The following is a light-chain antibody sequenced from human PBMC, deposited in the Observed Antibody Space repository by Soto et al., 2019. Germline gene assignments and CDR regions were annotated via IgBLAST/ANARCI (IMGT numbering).Light chain of an antibody. J-gene: IGLJ2*01. CDR3: SSYTSSSHVV. V-gene: IGLV2-14*01. CDR2: DVS. CDR1: SSDVGGYNY. Sequence: QSALTQPASVSGSPGQSITNSCTGTSSDVGGYNYVSWYQQHPGKAPKLMIYDVSNRPSGVSNRFSGSKSGNTASLTISGLQDEDEADYYCSSYTSSSHVVFGGGTKLTVL.